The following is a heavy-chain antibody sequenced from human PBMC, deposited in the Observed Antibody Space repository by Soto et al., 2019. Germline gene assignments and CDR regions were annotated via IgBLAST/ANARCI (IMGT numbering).Heavy chain of an antibody. CDR2: ISLNSGDT. CDR3: TRGMWTPSGPKYCFDY. CDR1: GYRFTSYG. Sequence: QVQLVQSEGEVKQPGASVKVTCKTSGYRFTSYGISWVRQAPGQGLEWMGWISLNSGDTRYAQNLQDRVTVTTDTSTTTAYMELRGLTSDDTAIYYCTRGMWTPSGPKYCFDYWGQGSLVTVSS. J-gene: IGHJ4*02. V-gene: IGHV1-18*01. D-gene: IGHD6-19*01.